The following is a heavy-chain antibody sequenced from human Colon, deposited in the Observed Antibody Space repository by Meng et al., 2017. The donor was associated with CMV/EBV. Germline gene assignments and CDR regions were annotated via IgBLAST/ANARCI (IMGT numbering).Heavy chain of an antibody. V-gene: IGHV3-21*01. Sequence: GGSLRLSCAASGFTFSSYSMNWVRQAPGKGLEWVSSISSSSSYIYYADSVKGRFTISRDNAKNSLYLQMNSLRAEDTAVYYCARVDSSGWYLNPVFDYWGQGTLVTVSS. CDR2: ISSSSSYI. CDR1: GFTFSSYS. D-gene: IGHD6-19*01. J-gene: IGHJ4*02. CDR3: ARVDSSGWYLNPVFDY.